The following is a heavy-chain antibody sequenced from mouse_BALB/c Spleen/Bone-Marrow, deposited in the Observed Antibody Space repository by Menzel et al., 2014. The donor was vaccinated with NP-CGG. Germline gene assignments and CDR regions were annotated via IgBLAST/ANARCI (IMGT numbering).Heavy chain of an antibody. D-gene: IGHD1-1*01. CDR2: IDPYNGGT. Sequence: VHVKQSGPELVKPGASVKVSCKASGYAFTSYNMYWVKQSHGKSLEWIGNIDPYNGGTSYNQKFKGKATLTVDKSSSTAYMHLNSLTSEDSAVYYCARENYGSSPAYWGQGTLVTVSA. J-gene: IGHJ3*01. V-gene: IGHV1S135*01. CDR1: GYAFTSYN. CDR3: ARENYGSSPAY.